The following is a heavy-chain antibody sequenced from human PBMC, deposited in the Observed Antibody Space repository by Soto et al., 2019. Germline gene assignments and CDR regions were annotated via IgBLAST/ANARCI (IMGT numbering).Heavy chain of an antibody. D-gene: IGHD3-10*01. CDR2: ISSSSSYI. CDR3: ARVPYGSGSYYAGY. CDR1: GFTFSSYS. Sequence: EVQLVESGGGLVKPGGSLRLSCAASGFTFSSYSMNWVRQAPGKGLEWVSSISSSSSYIYYGDSVKGRFTITRNNDTTAPQLQMNRQRDDHTVEYSSARVPYGSGSYYAGYWGQEPQVTVSS. V-gene: IGHV3-21*01. J-gene: IGHJ4*02.